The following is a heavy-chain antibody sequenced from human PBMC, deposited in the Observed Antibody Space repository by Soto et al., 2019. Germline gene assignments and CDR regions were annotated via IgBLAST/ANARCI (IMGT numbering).Heavy chain of an antibody. CDR3: ASGSISYYDFWSGNYYYYMDV. Sequence: SETLSLTCTVSGGSISSYYWSWIRQPPGKGLEWIGYIYYSGSTNYNPSLKSRVTISVDTSKNQFSLKLSSVTAADTAVYYCASGSISYYDFWSGNYYYYMDVWGKGTTVTVSS. J-gene: IGHJ6*03. V-gene: IGHV4-59*01. CDR2: IYYSGST. D-gene: IGHD3-3*01. CDR1: GGSISSYY.